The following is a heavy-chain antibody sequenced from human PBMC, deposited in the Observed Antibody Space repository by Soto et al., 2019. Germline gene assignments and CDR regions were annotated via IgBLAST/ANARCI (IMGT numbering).Heavy chain of an antibody. Sequence: QVQLVQSGAEEKKPGASVKVSCKASGYTFTSYAMHWVRQAPGQRLEWMGWINAGNGNTKYSQKFQGRVTTTRETSASTAYMELSSLRSEDTAVYYCARSIVVVTALDYWGQGTLVTVSS. V-gene: IGHV1-3*05. CDR2: INAGNGNT. CDR3: ARSIVVVTALDY. CDR1: GYTFTSYA. D-gene: IGHD2-21*02. J-gene: IGHJ4*02.